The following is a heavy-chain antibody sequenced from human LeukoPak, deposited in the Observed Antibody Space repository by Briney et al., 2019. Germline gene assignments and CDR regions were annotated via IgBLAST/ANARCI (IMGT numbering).Heavy chain of an antibody. J-gene: IGHJ4*02. CDR1: GYTFTSYY. CDR3: ARSSGYEGYFDY. V-gene: IGHV1-46*01. CDR2: INPSGGST. D-gene: IGHD3-22*01. Sequence: GASVKVSCKASGYTFTSYYMHWVRQAPGQGLEWMGIINPSGGSTSYAQKFQGRVTMTRDMSTSTVYMELSRLRSEDTAVYYCARSSGYEGYFDYWGQGTLVTVSS.